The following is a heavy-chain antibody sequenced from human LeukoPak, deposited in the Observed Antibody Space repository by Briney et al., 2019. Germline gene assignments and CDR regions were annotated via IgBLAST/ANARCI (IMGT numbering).Heavy chain of an antibody. V-gene: IGHV3-15*01. D-gene: IGHD1-26*01. CDR3: TFRSGSYYLEYVFDY. CDR2: IKSKTDGGTT. Sequence: GGSLRLSCAASGFTFSNAWMSWVRQAPGKGLEWVGRIKSKTDGGTTDYAAPVKGRFTISRDDSKNTLYLQMNSLKTEDTAVYYCTFRSGSYYLEYVFDYWGQGTLVTVSS. J-gene: IGHJ4*02. CDR1: GFTFSNAW.